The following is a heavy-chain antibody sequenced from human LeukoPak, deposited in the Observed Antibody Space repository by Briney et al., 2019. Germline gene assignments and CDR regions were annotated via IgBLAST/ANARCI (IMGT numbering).Heavy chain of an antibody. CDR1: GGSFSGYY. Sequence: PSETLSLTCAAYGGSFSGYYWSWIRQPPGKGLEWIGEINHSGSTNYNPSLKSRVTISVDTSKNQFSLKLSSVTAADTAVYYCVRGHLEVTRYYGSGLVWFDPWGQGTLVTVSS. V-gene: IGHV4-34*01. CDR2: INHSGST. CDR3: VRGHLEVTRYYGSGLVWFDP. D-gene: IGHD3-10*01. J-gene: IGHJ5*02.